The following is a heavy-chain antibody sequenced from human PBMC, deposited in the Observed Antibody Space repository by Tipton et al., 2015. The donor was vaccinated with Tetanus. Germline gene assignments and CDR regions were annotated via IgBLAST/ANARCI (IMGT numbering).Heavy chain of an antibody. CDR1: GGSISSYY. J-gene: IGHJ4*02. Sequence: TLSLTCTVSGGSISSYYWSWIRQPAGKGLEWIARIYTSGSTNYNPSLKGRVTMSVDTSKNHFSLKLSSVTAADTAVYYCAGYDILTGYHDYWGQGTLVTVSS. CDR2: IYTSGST. D-gene: IGHD3-9*01. CDR3: AGYDILTGYHDY. V-gene: IGHV4-4*07.